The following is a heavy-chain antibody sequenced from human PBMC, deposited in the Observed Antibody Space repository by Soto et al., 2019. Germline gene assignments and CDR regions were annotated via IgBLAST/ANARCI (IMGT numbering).Heavy chain of an antibody. CDR2: IYYSGST. Sequence: SETLSLTCTVSGGSVSSGSYYWSWIRQPPGKGLEWIGYIYYSGSTNYNPSLKSRVTISVDTSKNQFSLKLSSVTAADTAVYYCARDANDFWSGYYYYYGMDVWGQGTTVTVSS. CDR3: ARDANDFWSGYYYYYGMDV. D-gene: IGHD3-3*01. CDR1: GGSVSSGSYY. J-gene: IGHJ6*02. V-gene: IGHV4-61*01.